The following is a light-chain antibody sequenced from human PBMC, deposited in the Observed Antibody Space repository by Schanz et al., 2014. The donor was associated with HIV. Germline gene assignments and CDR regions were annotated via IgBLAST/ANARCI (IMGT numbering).Light chain of an antibody. CDR2: DVT. CDR3: SSYAGTNNFWV. Sequence: QSALTQPASVSGSPGQSITISCTGTSSDVGADNSVSWYQQHPGRAPRLLVYDVTYRPSGVSNRFSGSKSGNTASLTISGLQAEDEADYYCSSYAGTNNFWVFGGGTKLTVL. CDR1: SSDVGADNS. J-gene: IGLJ3*02. V-gene: IGLV2-14*03.